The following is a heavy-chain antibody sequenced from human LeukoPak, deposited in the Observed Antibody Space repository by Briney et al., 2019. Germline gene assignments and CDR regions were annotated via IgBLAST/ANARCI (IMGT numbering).Heavy chain of an antibody. Sequence: PSETLSLTCAAYGGSFSGYYWSWIRQPPGKGLEWIGEINHSGSTNYNPSLKSRVTISVATSKNQFSLKLSSVTAADTAIYYCARHRGSDWFDPWGQGTLVTVSS. CDR3: ARHRGSDWFDP. J-gene: IGHJ5*02. CDR2: INHSGST. V-gene: IGHV4-34*01. D-gene: IGHD3-10*01. CDR1: GGSFSGYY.